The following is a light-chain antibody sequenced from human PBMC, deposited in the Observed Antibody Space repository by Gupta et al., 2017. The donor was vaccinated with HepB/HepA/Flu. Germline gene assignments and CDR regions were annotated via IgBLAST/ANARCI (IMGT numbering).Light chain of an antibody. CDR1: QSLVYSDGNTY. CDR2: KVS. J-gene: IGKJ2*04. Sequence: DVVMTQSQLSLPFTRGQPASISCRSSQSLVYSDGNTYLNWFQQRPGQSPRRLLYKVSNRDSGVPDRFSGSGSGTDFTLKISRVEAEDVGVYYCMQGTHACSFGQGTKLEIK. CDR3: MQGTHACS. V-gene: IGKV2-30*01.